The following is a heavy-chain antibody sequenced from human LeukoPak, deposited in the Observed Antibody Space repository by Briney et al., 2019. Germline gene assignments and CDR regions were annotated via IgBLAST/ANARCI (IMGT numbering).Heavy chain of an antibody. D-gene: IGHD3-22*01. CDR1: GYTFTSYY. V-gene: IGHV1-46*01. Sequence: ASVKVSCKASGYTFTSYYMHWVRQAPGQGLEWMGIINPSGGSTSYAQKFQGRVTMTRDTSTSTVYMELSSLRSEDTAVYYCAREKMWGYYDSSGYYYYWGQGTLVTVSS. CDR2: INPSGGST. J-gene: IGHJ4*02. CDR3: AREKMWGYYDSSGYYYY.